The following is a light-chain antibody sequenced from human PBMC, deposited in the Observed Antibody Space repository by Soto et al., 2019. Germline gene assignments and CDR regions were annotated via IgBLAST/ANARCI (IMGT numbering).Light chain of an antibody. Sequence: QSVLTQPPSVSAAPGQRVTISCSGSSSNIGKNSGSWYQQLPGTAPKLLIYDNNKRPSGIPDRFSGSKSGTSATLGITGLQTGDEADYYCGTWDTSLSAWVFGGGTKVTVL. CDR3: GTWDTSLSAWV. V-gene: IGLV1-51*01. CDR1: SSNIGKNS. CDR2: DNN. J-gene: IGLJ3*02.